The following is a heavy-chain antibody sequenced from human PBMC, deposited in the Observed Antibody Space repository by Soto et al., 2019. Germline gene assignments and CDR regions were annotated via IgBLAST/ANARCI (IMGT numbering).Heavy chain of an antibody. CDR3: ARDQEYSTSGLYWFDL. Sequence: VQLVQSGPEVKKPGASVKVSCKASGYTFTSFGITWVRQAPGQDLEWMGWISAYNGDTNYAPRLQGRVTMTTDPSTTTVYMELKNLKSDDTAVYYCARDQEYSTSGLYWFDLWGQGTLVTVSS. CDR2: ISAYNGDT. CDR1: GYTFTSFG. V-gene: IGHV1-18*04. D-gene: IGHD6-6*01. J-gene: IGHJ5*02.